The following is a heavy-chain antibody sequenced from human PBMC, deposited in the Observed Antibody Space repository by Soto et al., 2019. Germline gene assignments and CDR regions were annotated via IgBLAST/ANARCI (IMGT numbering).Heavy chain of an antibody. Sequence: EVQLVESGGGLVQPGGPLRLSCAAPGFTFSSDWMSCVRQAPGKGLECVANINQDLLELYYVGSVKGRFTVSSDNAKNSLYLQRNSLRAEDTAVYYCVRDRIASCAMDVWGRGTTVTVSS. D-gene: IGHD6-13*01. V-gene: IGHV3-7*04. CDR2: INQDLLEL. CDR3: VRDRIASCAMDV. J-gene: IGHJ6*02. CDR1: GFTFSSDW.